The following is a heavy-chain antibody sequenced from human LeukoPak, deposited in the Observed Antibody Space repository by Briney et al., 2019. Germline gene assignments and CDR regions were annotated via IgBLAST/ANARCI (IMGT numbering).Heavy chain of an antibody. J-gene: IGHJ4*02. CDR2: IIPIFGTA. V-gene: IGHV1-69*13. CDR1: GGTFSSYA. Sequence: SVKVSCKASGGTFSSYAISWVRQAPGQGLEWMGGIIPIFGTANYAQKFQGRVTITADESTSTAYMELSSLRSEDTAVYYCAKIPYYYGSGSSYYFDYWGQGTLVTVSS. CDR3: AKIPYYYGSGSSYYFDY. D-gene: IGHD3-10*01.